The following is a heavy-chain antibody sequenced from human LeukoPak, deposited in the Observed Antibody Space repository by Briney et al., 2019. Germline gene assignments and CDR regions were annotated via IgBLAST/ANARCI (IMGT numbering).Heavy chain of an antibody. V-gene: IGHV3-21*01. CDR1: GFTFSSYS. J-gene: IGHJ4*02. CDR2: ISSSSSYI. D-gene: IGHD5-18*01. CDR3: ARGENNYGYYYFDY. Sequence: PGGSLRLSCAASGFTFSSYSMNWVRQAPGKGLEWVSSISSSSSYIYYADSVKGRFTISTDNANNSLYLQMNSLRAEDTAVYYCARGENNYGYYYFDYWGQGTLVTVSS.